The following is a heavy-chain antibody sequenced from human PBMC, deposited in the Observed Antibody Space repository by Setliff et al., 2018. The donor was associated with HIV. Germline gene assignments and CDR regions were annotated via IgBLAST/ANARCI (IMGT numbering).Heavy chain of an antibody. D-gene: IGHD3-10*01. V-gene: IGHV3-7*03. Sequence: QTSETLSLTCTVSGDSISSGSNYWSWIRQPAGKGLEWVASVNPDGSEASSVGSMKGRFTVSRDNAKNSLSLQMNSLRVEDTAVYYCADPPSGYWGRGTLVTVSS. CDR1: GDSISSGS. CDR3: ADPPSGY. CDR2: VNPDGSEA. J-gene: IGHJ4*02.